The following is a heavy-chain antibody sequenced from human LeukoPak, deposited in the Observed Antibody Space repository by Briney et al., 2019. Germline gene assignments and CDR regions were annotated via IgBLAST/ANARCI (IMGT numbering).Heavy chain of an antibody. CDR3: ARDSLDIVVVPAAIGNYYYYMDV. D-gene: IGHD2-2*03. CDR1: GYTFTSYG. CDR2: ISAYNGNT. J-gene: IGHJ6*03. Sequence: GASVKVSRKASGYTFTSYGISWVRQAPGQGLEWMGWISAYNGNTNYAQKLQGRVTMTTDTSTSTAYMELRSLRSDDTAVYYCARDSLDIVVVPAAIGNYYYYMDVWGKGTTVTVSS. V-gene: IGHV1-18*01.